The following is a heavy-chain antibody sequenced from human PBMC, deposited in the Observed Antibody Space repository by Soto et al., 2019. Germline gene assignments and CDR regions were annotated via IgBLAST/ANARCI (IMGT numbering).Heavy chain of an antibody. J-gene: IGHJ6*02. CDR1: GFTFSSYA. Sequence: PGGSLRLSCAASGFTFSSYAMHWVRQAPGKGLEWVAVISYDGSNKYYADSVKGRFTTSRDNSKNTLYLQMSSLRAEDTAVYYCAREGYCSGGSCYSAEEDYGMDVWGQGTTVTVSS. V-gene: IGHV3-30-3*01. D-gene: IGHD2-15*01. CDR3: AREGYCSGGSCYSAEEDYGMDV. CDR2: ISYDGSNK.